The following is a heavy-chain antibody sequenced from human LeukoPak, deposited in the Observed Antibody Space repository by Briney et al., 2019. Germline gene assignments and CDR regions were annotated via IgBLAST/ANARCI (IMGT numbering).Heavy chain of an antibody. V-gene: IGHV3-23*01. Sequence: GGSLRLSCAASGFTFSSYAMSWVRQAPGKGPEWVSAISGSGGSTYYADSVKGRFTISRDNSKNTLYLQMNSLRAEDTAVYYCAKDLTSVAGTNWFDPWGQGTLVTVSS. CDR1: GFTFSSYA. J-gene: IGHJ5*02. CDR2: ISGSGGST. D-gene: IGHD6-19*01. CDR3: AKDLTSVAGTNWFDP.